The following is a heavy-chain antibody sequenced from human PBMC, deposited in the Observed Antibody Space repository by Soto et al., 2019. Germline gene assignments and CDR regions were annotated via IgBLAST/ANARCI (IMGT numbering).Heavy chain of an antibody. CDR3: ARIPYDNSGTIFDY. D-gene: IGHD3-22*01. J-gene: IGHJ4*02. CDR2: IYAGTIT. CDR1: GITVSSYY. Sequence: EVKLVESGGGLIQPGGSLRLSCAVSGITVSSYYMSWVRQAAGKGLEWVSVIYAGTITYYADSVKGRFTIYRDNSKNTLNLEMNSLRVEDTAVYYCARIPYDNSGTIFDYWGQGTLVTVSS. V-gene: IGHV3-53*01.